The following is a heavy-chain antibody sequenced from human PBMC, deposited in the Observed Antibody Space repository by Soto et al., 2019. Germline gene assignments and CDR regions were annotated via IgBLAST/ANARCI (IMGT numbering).Heavy chain of an antibody. CDR3: ARNYYDSSDRDYLDY. CDR2: INPITGGT. D-gene: IGHD3-22*01. CDR1: GYTFTAYY. Sequence: ASVKVSCKASGYTFTAYYIHWVRQAPGQGLEWMGWINPITGGTNYAPNFQGRVTMTRDTSISTAYMELSSLRSDDTALYYCARNYYDSSDRDYLDYWGQGTMVTVYS. J-gene: IGHJ4*02. V-gene: IGHV1-2*02.